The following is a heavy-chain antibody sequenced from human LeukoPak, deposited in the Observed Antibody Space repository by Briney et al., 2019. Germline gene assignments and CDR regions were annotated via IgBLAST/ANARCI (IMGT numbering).Heavy chain of an antibody. V-gene: IGHV4-59*08. CDR1: GGSISSYY. CDR3: ARHAGKPYGPHY. CDR2: IYSSGST. Sequence: SETLSLTCTVSGGSISSYYWSWIRQPPGKGLEWLGYIYSSGSTNYNPSLKSRVTISVDPSKNQFSLKVTSVTAADTAVYYCARHAGKPYGPHYWGRGPLVTVPS. J-gene: IGHJ4*02. D-gene: IGHD1-1*01.